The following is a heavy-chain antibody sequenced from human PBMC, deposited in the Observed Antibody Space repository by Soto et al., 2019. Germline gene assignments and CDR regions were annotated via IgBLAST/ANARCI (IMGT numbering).Heavy chain of an antibody. Sequence: PGGSLRLSCAGSGFTFSSYAMSWVRQAPGKGLEWVSTINGGGRSTYYADSVKGRFTISRDNSKNTLYLQMNSLRAEDTAVYYCAKDEGNPRTYDMDVWGQGTTVTVSS. CDR2: INGGGRST. J-gene: IGHJ6*02. CDR3: AKDEGNPRTYDMDV. V-gene: IGHV3-23*01. CDR1: GFTFSSYA.